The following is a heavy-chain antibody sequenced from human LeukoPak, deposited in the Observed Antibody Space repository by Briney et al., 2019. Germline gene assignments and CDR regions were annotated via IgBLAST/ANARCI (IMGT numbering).Heavy chain of an antibody. CDR1: GDSVSSTSAA. CDR3: ARGQENCSGGSCYSDAFDI. CDR2: AYYRSKWYS. Sequence: SQTLSLTCAISGDSVSSTSAAWNWVRQSPSRGLEWLGRAYYRSKWYSDYALSVKSRIVINPDTSKNQFSLKLSSVTAADTAVYYCARGQENCSGGSCYSDAFDIWGQGTMVTVSS. D-gene: IGHD2-15*01. V-gene: IGHV6-1*01. J-gene: IGHJ3*02.